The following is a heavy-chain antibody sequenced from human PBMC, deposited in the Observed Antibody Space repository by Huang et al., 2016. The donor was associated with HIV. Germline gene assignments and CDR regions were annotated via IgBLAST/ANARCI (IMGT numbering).Heavy chain of an antibody. Sequence: QEQLVESGGGVVQPGGPLRLSCATSGSSFSHYGMHWVRQAPGKGLEWVAFIRFEGGNKHYADSAKGRFTISRDNSKKMLFWEMNSLRGDDTAFYYCATDLGGYSFDYWGQGALVSVSS. D-gene: IGHD2-21*02. CDR2: IRFEGGNK. J-gene: IGHJ4*02. CDR1: GSSFSHYG. V-gene: IGHV3-30*02. CDR3: ATDLGGYSFDY.